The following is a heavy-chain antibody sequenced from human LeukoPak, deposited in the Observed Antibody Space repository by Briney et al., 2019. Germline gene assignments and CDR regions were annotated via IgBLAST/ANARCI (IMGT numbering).Heavy chain of an antibody. CDR3: ARGLSSGWYRIDY. Sequence: AGGSLRLSCAASGLTFSSYGMHWVRQAPGKGLEWVAVIWYDGSNKYYADSVKGRFTISRDNSKNTLYLQMNSLRAEDTAVYYCARGLSSGWYRIDYWGQGTLVTVSS. CDR2: IWYDGSNK. V-gene: IGHV3-33*01. CDR1: GLTFSSYG. J-gene: IGHJ4*02. D-gene: IGHD6-19*01.